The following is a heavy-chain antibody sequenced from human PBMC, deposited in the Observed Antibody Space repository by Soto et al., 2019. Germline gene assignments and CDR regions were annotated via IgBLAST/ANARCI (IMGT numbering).Heavy chain of an antibody. CDR3: ARAEGDIRAIEGMDV. V-gene: IGHV3-30-3*01. Sequence: GGSLRLSCAASGFTFSSYAVHWVRQAPGKGLEWVAVISYDGSNKYYADSVRGRFTISRDNSKNTLYLQMNSLRAEDTAVYYCARAEGDIRAIEGMDVWGKGTTVTVYS. CDR2: ISYDGSNK. D-gene: IGHD3-10*01. J-gene: IGHJ6*04. CDR1: GFTFSSYA.